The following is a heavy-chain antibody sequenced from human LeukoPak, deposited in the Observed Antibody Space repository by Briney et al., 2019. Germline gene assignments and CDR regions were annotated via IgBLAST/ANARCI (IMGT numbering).Heavy chain of an antibody. Sequence: PSETLSLTCAVYGGSFSGYYWSWIRQPPGKGLEWIGEINHSGSTNYNPSLKSRVTISVDTSKNQFSLKLSSVTAADTAVYYCARGRGYARGRLDYWGQGTLVTVSS. CDR1: GGSFSGYY. CDR2: INHSGST. CDR3: ARGRGYARGRLDY. D-gene: IGHD3-16*01. V-gene: IGHV4-34*01. J-gene: IGHJ4*02.